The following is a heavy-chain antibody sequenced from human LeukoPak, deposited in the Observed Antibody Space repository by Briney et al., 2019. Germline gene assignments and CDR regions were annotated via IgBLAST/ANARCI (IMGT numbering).Heavy chain of an antibody. J-gene: IGHJ4*02. Sequence: GGSLRLSCAASGFTFSSYGMHWVRQAPGKGLEWVAVIWYGGSNKYYADSVEGRFTISRDNSKNTLYLQMNSLRAEDTAVYYCAGDLPYGSPQFDYWGQGTLVTVSS. CDR2: IWYGGSNK. CDR3: AGDLPYGSPQFDY. CDR1: GFTFSSYG. V-gene: IGHV3-33*01. D-gene: IGHD2-21*01.